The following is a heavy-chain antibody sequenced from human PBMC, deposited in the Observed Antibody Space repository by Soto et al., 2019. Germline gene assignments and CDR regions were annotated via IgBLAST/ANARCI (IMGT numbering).Heavy chain of an antibody. J-gene: IGHJ6*03. Sequence: ASVKVSCKASGYTFTSYDINWVRQATGQGLEGMGWMNPNSGNTGYAQKFQGRVTMTRNTSISTAYMELSSLRSEDTAVYYCARYGYGSGRADYYYYMDVWGKGTTVTVSS. D-gene: IGHD3-10*01. CDR3: ARYGYGSGRADYYYYMDV. V-gene: IGHV1-8*01. CDR2: MNPNSGNT. CDR1: GYTFTSYD.